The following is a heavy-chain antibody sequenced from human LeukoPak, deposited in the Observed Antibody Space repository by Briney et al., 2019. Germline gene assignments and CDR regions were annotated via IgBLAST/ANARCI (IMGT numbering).Heavy chain of an antibody. D-gene: IGHD3-10*01. CDR2: ISGTSSFM. Sequence: GGSLRLSCVAYGFNFRDYSMNWVRQAPGKGLDWVSGISGTSSFMYYGDSVKGRFTVSRDNAKNSLYLQMESLRVKDTAVYYCARDLHYYGSGPWGQGTLVTVSS. V-gene: IGHV3-21*01. CDR3: ARDLHYYGSGP. CDR1: GFNFRDYS. J-gene: IGHJ5*02.